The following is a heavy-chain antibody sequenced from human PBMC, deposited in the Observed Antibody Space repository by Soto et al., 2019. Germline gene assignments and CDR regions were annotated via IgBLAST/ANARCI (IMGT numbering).Heavy chain of an antibody. CDR1: GYPFTSYH. CDR2: INPNDGLT. V-gene: IGHV1-46*01. D-gene: IGHD4-4*01. CDR3: ERGREYSVGSNYFDA. J-gene: IGHJ5*02. Sequence: QVQLEQSGAGVKKPGASVSVSCKASGYPFTSYHMHWVRHAPGQGLQWMGLINPNDGLTRYARQFEGRVTITRDTSTTTILIKLSRHRFEDTAFNYWERGREYSVGSNYFDAWAPGTLVAV.